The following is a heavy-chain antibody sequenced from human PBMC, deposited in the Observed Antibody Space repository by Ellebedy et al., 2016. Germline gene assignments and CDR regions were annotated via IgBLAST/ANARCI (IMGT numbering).Heavy chain of an antibody. CDR2: VHPNGDT. D-gene: IGHD3-22*01. Sequence: SETLSLTCTVSGGSLYDYYWSWIRQPPGEGLEWIGYVHPNGDTSYSPSLKSRVTLSIATADNEFSLKLNSVTAADSAVYYCARIGLSSGFYSLFDPWGQGSLVTVSS. V-gene: IGHV4-59*01. J-gene: IGHJ5*02. CDR1: GGSLYDYY. CDR3: ARIGLSSGFYSLFDP.